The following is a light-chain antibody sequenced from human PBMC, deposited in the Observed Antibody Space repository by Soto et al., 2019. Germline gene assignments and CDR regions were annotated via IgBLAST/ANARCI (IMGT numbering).Light chain of an antibody. Sequence: EIVMTQSPATLSVSPGERATLSCRASQSVSSNLAWYQQKPGQAPRLLIYGASTRATAIPARFSGSGSGTEFTLTISSLQSEDFAVYYCQQYNNWPSPFTFGPGTKVDIK. V-gene: IGKV3-15*01. CDR2: GAS. CDR1: QSVSSN. J-gene: IGKJ3*01. CDR3: QQYNNWPSPFT.